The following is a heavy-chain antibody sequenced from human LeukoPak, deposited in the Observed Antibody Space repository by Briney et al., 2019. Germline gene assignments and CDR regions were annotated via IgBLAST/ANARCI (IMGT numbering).Heavy chain of an antibody. J-gene: IGHJ4*02. CDR2: INPSGGST. CDR1: GGTFSSYD. CDR3: ARGEHDYGDYYFDY. Sequence: AASVKVSCKASGGTFSSYDISWVRQAPGQGLEWMGIINPSGGSTSYAQKFQGRVTMTRDMSTSTVYMELSSLRSEDTAVYYCARGEHDYGDYYFDYWGQGTLVTVSS. D-gene: IGHD4-17*01. V-gene: IGHV1-46*01.